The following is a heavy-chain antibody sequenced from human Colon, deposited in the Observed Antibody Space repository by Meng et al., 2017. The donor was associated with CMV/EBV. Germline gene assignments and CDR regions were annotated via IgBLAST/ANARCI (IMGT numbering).Heavy chain of an antibody. Sequence: GGSLRLSCAASGFTFSNYAMYWVRQAPGKGLEWVSLISFDGTNKYYAASVKGRFTISRDNSKNTLYLQMNSLRAEDTAVYYCARDTPYCSSTSCYTDAFDIWGQGTMVTVSS. V-gene: IGHV3-30-3*01. CDR3: ARDTPYCSSTSCYTDAFDI. D-gene: IGHD2-2*01. J-gene: IGHJ3*02. CDR1: GFTFSNYA. CDR2: ISFDGTNK.